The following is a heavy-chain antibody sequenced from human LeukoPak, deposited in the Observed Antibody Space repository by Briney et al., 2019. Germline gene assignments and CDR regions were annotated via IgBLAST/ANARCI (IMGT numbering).Heavy chain of an antibody. Sequence: SETLSLTCTVSGGSISNFYWSWIRQPPGKGLEWVGCIYYTGSTNYNPSLKRRVTISVDTSKNQFSLKLGSVTAADTAVYYCARTYYYDSGGYFGGYFDYWGQGTLVTVSS. D-gene: IGHD3-22*01. V-gene: IGHV4-59*01. CDR1: GGSISNFY. J-gene: IGHJ4*02. CDR3: ARTYYYDSGGYFGGYFDY. CDR2: IYYTGST.